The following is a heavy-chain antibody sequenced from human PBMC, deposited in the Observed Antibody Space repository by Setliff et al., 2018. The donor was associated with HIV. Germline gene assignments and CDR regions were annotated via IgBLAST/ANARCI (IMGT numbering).Heavy chain of an antibody. D-gene: IGHD5-12*01. V-gene: IGHV3-11*04. CDR2: ISRGGHTI. J-gene: IGHJ6*03. Sequence: LSLTCTVSGGSISSGNYYWSWIRQHPGKGLEWLSYISRGGHTIYYADSVKGRFTISRDNANNSLFLQMNSLRVDETAVYYCARTSVDASMPFYYYYYMDVWGKGTTVTVSS. CDR3: ARTSVDASMPFYYYYYMDV. CDR1: GGSISSGNYY.